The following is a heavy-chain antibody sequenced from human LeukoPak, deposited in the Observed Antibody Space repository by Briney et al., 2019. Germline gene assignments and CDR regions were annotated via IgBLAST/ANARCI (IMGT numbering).Heavy chain of an antibody. Sequence: ASVKVSCKASGYTFTSYGISWVRQAPGQGLEWMGWISAYNGNTNYAQKLQGRVTMTTDTSTSTAYMELSSLRSEDTAVYYCARARYCSGGSCYQNWFDPWGQGTLVTVSS. CDR3: ARARYCSGGSCYQNWFDP. V-gene: IGHV1-18*01. J-gene: IGHJ5*02. CDR1: GYTFTSYG. CDR2: ISAYNGNT. D-gene: IGHD2-15*01.